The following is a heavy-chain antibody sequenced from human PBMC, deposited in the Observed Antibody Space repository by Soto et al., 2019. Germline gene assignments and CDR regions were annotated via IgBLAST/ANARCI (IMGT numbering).Heavy chain of an antibody. J-gene: IGHJ6*02. CDR1: GGSISSGDYY. D-gene: IGHD2-15*01. V-gene: IGHV4-30-4*01. Sequence: QVQLQESGPGLVKPSQTLSLTCTVSGGSISSGDYYWSWIRQPPGKGLEWIGYIYYSGSTYYNPSLKRRVTISVDTSKNQFSLKLSSVTAAYTAVYDCARGEDDYYYYGMDVWGQGTTVTVSS. CDR3: ARGEDDYYYYGMDV. CDR2: IYYSGST.